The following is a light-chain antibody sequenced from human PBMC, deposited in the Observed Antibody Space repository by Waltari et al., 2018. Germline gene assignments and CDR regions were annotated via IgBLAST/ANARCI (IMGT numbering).Light chain of an antibody. V-gene: IGLV2-11*01. J-gene: IGLJ3*02. CDR3: CSYAGSYTLEV. CDR2: DVS. CDR1: SSHVGGYNY. Sequence: QSALTQPRSVSGSPGQSVTNSCTGTSSHVGGYNYVSWYQQHPGKAPKLMIYDVSKRPSGVPDRFSGSKSGNTASLTISGLQAEDEADYYCCSYAGSYTLEVFGGGTKLTVL.